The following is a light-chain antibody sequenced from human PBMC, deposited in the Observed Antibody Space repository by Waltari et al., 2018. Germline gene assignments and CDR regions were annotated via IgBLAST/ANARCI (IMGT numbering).Light chain of an antibody. CDR3: QQYAQSPLT. J-gene: IGKJ4*01. Sequence: EIVLTQSPGTLSLSPGERATLPCSASQSISSNDLAWYQEKPGQAPRFLISDASSRATGIPDRFSGSGSGTDFTLTISRLEPEDFAVYYCQQYAQSPLTFGGGTKVEIK. V-gene: IGKV3-20*01. CDR1: QSISSND. CDR2: DAS.